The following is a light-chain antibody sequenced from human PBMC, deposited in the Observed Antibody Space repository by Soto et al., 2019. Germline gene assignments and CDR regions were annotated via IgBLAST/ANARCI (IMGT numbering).Light chain of an antibody. CDR1: HNIVTY. CDR3: QQSHSTPPT. Sequence: DIHMAQSPPSLSASVGDRVTITCRASHNIVTYLYWYQQKAGKAPSLLIYEASHLQSGVPFRFFGSGSGTDFTLTIDSLQHEDSATYYCQQSHSTPPTFGPGTKLEIK. V-gene: IGKV1-39*01. CDR2: EAS. J-gene: IGKJ2*01.